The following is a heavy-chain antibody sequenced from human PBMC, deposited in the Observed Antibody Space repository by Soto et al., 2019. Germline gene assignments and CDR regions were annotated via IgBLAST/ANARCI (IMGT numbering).Heavy chain of an antibody. J-gene: IGHJ4*02. D-gene: IGHD3-9*01. Sequence: EVQLVESGGGLVQPGGSLRLSCAASGFTVSSNYMSWVRQAPGKGLEWVSVIYSGGSTYYADSVKGRFTISRDNSKNTLYLQMNSLRAEDTAVYYCASHRGVLRYCDWSRGFDYWGQGTLVTVSS. V-gene: IGHV3-66*04. CDR1: GFTVSSNY. CDR3: ASHRGVLRYCDWSRGFDY. CDR2: IYSGGST.